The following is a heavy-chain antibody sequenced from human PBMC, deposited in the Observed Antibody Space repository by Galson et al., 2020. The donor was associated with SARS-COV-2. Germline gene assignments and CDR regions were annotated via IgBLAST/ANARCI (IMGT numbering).Heavy chain of an antibody. J-gene: IGHJ3*02. D-gene: IGHD3-22*01. CDR2: IKQDGSEK. Sequence: TGRSLRLSCAASGFTFSSYWMSWVRQAPGKGLEWVANIKQDGSEKYYVDSVKGRFTISRDNAKNSLYLQMNSLRAEDTAVYYCARTYYYDSSGYYPDAFDIWGQGTMVTVSS. CDR3: ARTYYYDSSGYYPDAFDI. CDR1: GFTFSSYW. V-gene: IGHV3-7*01.